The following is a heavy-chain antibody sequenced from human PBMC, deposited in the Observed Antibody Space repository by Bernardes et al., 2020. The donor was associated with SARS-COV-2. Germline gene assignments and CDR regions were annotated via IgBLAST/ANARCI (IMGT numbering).Heavy chain of an antibody. CDR1: GFTFSSYA. Sequence: GGSLRLSCAASGFTFSSYAMSWVRQAPGKGLEWVSAISGSGGSTYYADSVKGRFTISRDNSKNTLYLQMNSLRAEDTAVYYCAKGLSRGVITTSHYWGQGTLVTVSS. J-gene: IGHJ4*02. V-gene: IGHV3-23*01. CDR3: AKGLSRGVITTSHY. CDR2: ISGSGGST. D-gene: IGHD3-10*01.